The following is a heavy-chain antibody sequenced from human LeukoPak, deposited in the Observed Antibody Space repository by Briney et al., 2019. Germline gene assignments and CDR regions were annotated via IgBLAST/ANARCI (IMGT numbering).Heavy chain of an antibody. D-gene: IGHD1-26*01. V-gene: IGHV1-18*01. J-gene: IGHJ4*02. Sequence: GASVKVSCKASGYTFTSYGISWVRQAPGQGLEWMGWISAYNGNTNYAQKLQGRVTMTTDTSTSTAYMELRSLRSEDTAVYYCAKVGPQVLGWSSDYIVGATYPPFFDYWGQGTLVTVSS. CDR1: GYTFTSYG. CDR2: ISAYNGNT. CDR3: AKVGPQVLGWSSDYIVGATYPPFFDY.